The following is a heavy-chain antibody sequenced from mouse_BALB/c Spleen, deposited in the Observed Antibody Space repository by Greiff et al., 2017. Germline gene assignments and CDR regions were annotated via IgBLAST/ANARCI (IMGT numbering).Heavy chain of an antibody. Sequence: DVKLVESGGGLVQPGGSLRLSCATSGFTFTDYYMSWVRQPPGKALEWLGFIRNKANGYTTEYSASVKGRFTISRDNSQSILYLQMNTLRAEDSATYYCARDKRYDAWFAYWGQGTLVTVSA. J-gene: IGHJ3*01. V-gene: IGHV7-3*02. CDR3: ARDKRYDAWFAY. CDR2: IRNKANGYTT. D-gene: IGHD2-14*01. CDR1: GFTFTDYY.